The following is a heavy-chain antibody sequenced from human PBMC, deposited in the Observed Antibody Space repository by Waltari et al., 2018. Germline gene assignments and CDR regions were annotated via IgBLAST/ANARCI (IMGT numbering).Heavy chain of an antibody. D-gene: IGHD3-10*01. CDR1: GFPFSNPG. V-gene: IGHV3-30*18. Sequence: QVQLVESGGGVVQPGRSLSFSCEASGFPFSNPGMPWVRQAPGKGREWVALISYDGSKTFFTDSGKGRFTISRDNSKNMVYLQMNSLRAEDAAIYYCAKDGVGVRAVIPFDYWGQGTLVTVSS. CDR3: AKDGVGVRAVIPFDY. CDR2: ISYDGSKT. J-gene: IGHJ4*02.